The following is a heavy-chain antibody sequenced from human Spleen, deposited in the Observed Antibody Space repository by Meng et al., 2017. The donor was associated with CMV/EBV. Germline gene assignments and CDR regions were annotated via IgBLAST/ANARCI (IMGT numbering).Heavy chain of an antibody. CDR2: INSDGSST. D-gene: IGHD3-10*01. Sequence: GESLKISCAASGFTFSSYWMHWVRQAPGKGLVWVSRINSDGSSTSYADSVKGRFTISRDNSKNTLYLQMNSLRAEDTAVYYCASRVNYWGQGTLVTVSS. CDR3: ASRVNY. CDR1: GFTFSSYW. V-gene: IGHV3-74*01. J-gene: IGHJ4*02.